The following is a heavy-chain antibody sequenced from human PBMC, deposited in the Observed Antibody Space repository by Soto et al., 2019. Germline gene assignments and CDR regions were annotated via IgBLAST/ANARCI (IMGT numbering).Heavy chain of an antibody. D-gene: IGHD1-1*01. CDR3: ARVVWSYYYYYMDV. J-gene: IGHJ6*03. CDR1: GGSFSGYY. Sequence: PSETLSLTCAVYGGSFSGYYWSWIRQPPGKGLEWFGEINHSGSTNYNPSLKSRVTISVDTSKNQFSLKLSSVTAADTAVYYCARVVWSYYYYYMDVWGKGTTVTVSS. V-gene: IGHV4-34*01. CDR2: INHSGST.